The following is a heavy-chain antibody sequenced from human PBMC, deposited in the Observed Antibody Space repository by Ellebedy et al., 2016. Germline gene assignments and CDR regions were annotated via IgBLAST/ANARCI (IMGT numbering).Heavy chain of an antibody. J-gene: IGHJ4*02. D-gene: IGHD2-8*01. CDR1: GYNFMNYG. CDR2: ISPHGDKT. CDR3: ARTNGAVMTILDY. Sequence: ASVKVSCKAFGYNFMNYGMIWVRQAPGQGPEWMGWISPHGDKTEFAQKVQGRVTMTTDTSTSTSYLELRSLRSDDTAIYYCARTNGAVMTILDYWGRGTLVTVSS. V-gene: IGHV1-18*01.